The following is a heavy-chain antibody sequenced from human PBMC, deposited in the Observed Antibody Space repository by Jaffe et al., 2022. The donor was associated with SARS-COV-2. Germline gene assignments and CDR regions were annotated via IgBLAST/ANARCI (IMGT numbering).Heavy chain of an antibody. CDR2: INHSGST. J-gene: IGHJ4*02. CDR3: ARGDGFGGSPFDY. CDR1: GGSFSGYY. D-gene: IGHD3-10*01. V-gene: IGHV4-34*01. Sequence: QVQLQQWGAGLLKPSETLSLTCAVYGGSFSGYYWSWIRQPPGKGLEWIGKINHSGSTNYNPSLKSRVTISVDTSKNQFSLKLTSVTAADTAVYYCARGDGFGGSPFDYWGQGTLVTVSS.